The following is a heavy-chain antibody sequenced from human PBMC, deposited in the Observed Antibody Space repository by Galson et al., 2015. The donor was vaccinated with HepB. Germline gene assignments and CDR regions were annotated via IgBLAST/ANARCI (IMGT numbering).Heavy chain of an antibody. V-gene: IGHV2-5*02. J-gene: IGHJ3*02. CDR3: AQRTTIYDTFDI. CDR1: GFSLSTSGVG. Sequence: PALVKPTQTLTLTCTFSGFSLSTSGVGVGWIRQPPGKALEWLALIYWDDNKGYSPSLKSRLTITKDTSKNQVVLTMTNMDPVDTATYYCAQRTTIYDTFDIWGQGAMVTVSS. CDR2: IYWDDNK. D-gene: IGHD3-3*01.